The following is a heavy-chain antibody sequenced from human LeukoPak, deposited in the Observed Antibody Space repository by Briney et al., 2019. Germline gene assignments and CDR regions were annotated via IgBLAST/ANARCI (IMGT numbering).Heavy chain of an antibody. CDR1: GGSISSGGYY. V-gene: IGHV4-31*03. J-gene: IGHJ4*02. CDR3: ARARYSSGWYLDY. Sequence: SQTLSLTCTVSGGSISSGGYYWSWIRQHPGKGLEWIGYIYYSGSTYYNPSLKSRVTISVGTSKNQFSLKLSSVTAADTAVYYCARARYSSGWYLDYWGQGTLVTVSS. CDR2: IYYSGST. D-gene: IGHD6-19*01.